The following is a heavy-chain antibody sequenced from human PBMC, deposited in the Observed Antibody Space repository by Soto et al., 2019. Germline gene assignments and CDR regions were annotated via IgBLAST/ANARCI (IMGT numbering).Heavy chain of an antibody. CDR3: ARLSSSGWPIDS. D-gene: IGHD6-19*01. Sequence: ASETLSLTCTVPGGSISSGGYYWNWIRQHPGKGLEWIGYTYYSENTYYNPSLNSRITISADTSKNQFSLKLSSVTAADTAVYYCARLSSSGWPIDSWGQGTLVTVSS. V-gene: IGHV4-31*03. CDR1: GGSISSGGYY. CDR2: TYYSENT. J-gene: IGHJ4*02.